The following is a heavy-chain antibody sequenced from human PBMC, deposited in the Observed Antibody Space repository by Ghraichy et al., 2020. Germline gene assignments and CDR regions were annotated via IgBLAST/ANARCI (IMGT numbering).Heavy chain of an antibody. V-gene: IGHV3-48*03. J-gene: IGHJ3*02. D-gene: IGHD3-22*01. CDR3: ARDASALHCSGYCPDAFDI. CDR1: GFTFSNYE. Sequence: GGSLRLSCAASGFTFSNYEMNWVRQAPGKGLEWMSYINTGGGYKYYVGSVEGRFTLSRDNAKNSLYLQMNSLRAEDTAVYYCARDASALHCSGYCPDAFDIWGQGTVVTVSS. CDR2: INTGGGYK.